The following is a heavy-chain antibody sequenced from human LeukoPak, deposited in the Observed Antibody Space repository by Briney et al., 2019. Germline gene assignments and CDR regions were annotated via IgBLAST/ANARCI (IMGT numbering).Heavy chain of an antibody. V-gene: IGHV4-39*01. J-gene: IGHJ4*02. CDR1: GGSISSSSYY. D-gene: IGHD6-19*01. CDR3: ARHPGWFDY. Sequence: SETLSLTCTVSGGSISSSSYYWGWIRQPPGKGLEWIGSIYYSGSTYYNPSLKSRVTISVDTSKNQFSLKLSPVTAADTAVYYCARHPGWFDYWGQGTLVTVSS. CDR2: IYYSGST.